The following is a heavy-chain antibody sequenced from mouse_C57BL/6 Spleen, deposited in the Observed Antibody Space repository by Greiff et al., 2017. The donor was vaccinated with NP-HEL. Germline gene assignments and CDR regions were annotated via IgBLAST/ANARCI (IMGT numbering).Heavy chain of an antibody. CDR1: GYSITSGYY. CDR3: ARDQDYYGSSWAMDY. V-gene: IGHV3-6*01. J-gene: IGHJ4*01. D-gene: IGHD1-1*01. CDR2: ISYDGSN. Sequence: EVKLQESGPGLVKPSQSLSLTCSVTGYSITSGYYWNWIRQFPGNKLEWMGYISYDGSNNYNPSLKNRISITRDTSKNQFFLKLNSVTTEDTATYYCARDQDYYGSSWAMDYWGQGTSVTVSS.